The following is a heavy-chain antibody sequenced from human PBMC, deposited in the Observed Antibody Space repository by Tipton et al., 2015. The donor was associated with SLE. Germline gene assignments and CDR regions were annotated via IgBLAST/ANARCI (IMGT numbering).Heavy chain of an antibody. CDR2: IYYSGST. J-gene: IGHJ3*02. CDR1: GGSISSYY. Sequence: TLSLTCTVSGGSISSYYWSWIRQPPGKGLEWIGYIYYSGSTNYNPSLKSRVTISVDTSKNQFSLKLSSVTAADTAVYYCATSDYGDYVPYAFDIWGQGTMVTVSS. V-gene: IGHV4-59*08. CDR3: ATSDYGDYVPYAFDI. D-gene: IGHD4-17*01.